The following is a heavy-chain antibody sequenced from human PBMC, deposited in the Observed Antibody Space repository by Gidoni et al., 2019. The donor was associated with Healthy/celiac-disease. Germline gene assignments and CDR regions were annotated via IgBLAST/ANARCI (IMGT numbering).Heavy chain of an antibody. Sequence: QVQLVESGGGVVQPGRSLRLSCAASGFTFSRSVMHWVRQAPGKGLEWVAVISYDGSNKYYADSVKGRFTISRDNSKNTLYLQMNSLRAEDTAVYYCAKGIGGYDYEAYYYYGMDVWGQGTTVTVSS. V-gene: IGHV3-30*18. D-gene: IGHD5-12*01. CDR1: GFTFSRSV. CDR3: AKGIGGYDYEAYYYYGMDV. J-gene: IGHJ6*02. CDR2: ISYDGSNK.